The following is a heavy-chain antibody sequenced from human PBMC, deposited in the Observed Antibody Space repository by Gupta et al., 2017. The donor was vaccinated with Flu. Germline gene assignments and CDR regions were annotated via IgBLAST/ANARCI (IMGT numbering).Heavy chain of an antibody. J-gene: IGHJ4*02. V-gene: IGHV4-39*01. D-gene: IGHD2-21*02. CDR2: IYYSGST. Sequence: QLQLQESGPGLVKPSETLSLTCTVSGGSISSSSYYWGWIRQPPGKGLEWIGSIYYSGSTYYNPSLKSRVTISVDTSKNQCSLKRSSVTAAXTAXYYCARXVGVVTAGALDYWGQGTLVTVSS. CDR1: GGSISSSSYY. CDR3: ARXVGVVTAGALDY.